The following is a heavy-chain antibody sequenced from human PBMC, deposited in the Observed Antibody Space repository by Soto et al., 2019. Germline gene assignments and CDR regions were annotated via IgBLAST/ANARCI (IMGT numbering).Heavy chain of an antibody. Sequence: QVQLVQSGAEVKKPGSSVKVSCKASGGTFSTYTFSWVRQAPGQGLEWMGRIIPIFGTPYYAQKFQGRVTITADKSTSTVYMELSSLRSDDMAVYFCARGLECRGYCLDKPTWFAPWGQGTLVTVSS. V-gene: IGHV1-69*06. CDR2: IIPIFGTP. D-gene: IGHD2-15*01. CDR1: GGTFSTYT. CDR3: ARGLECRGYCLDKPTWFAP. J-gene: IGHJ5*02.